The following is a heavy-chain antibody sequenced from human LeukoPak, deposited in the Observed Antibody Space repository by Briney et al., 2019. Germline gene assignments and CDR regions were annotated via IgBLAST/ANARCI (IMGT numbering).Heavy chain of an antibody. Sequence: XVXCXASGYTFTSYDIHWVRQATGQGLEWMGWMNPNSGSTGYAQKFQGRVTMTRNTSISTAYMELSSLRSEDTAVYYCVIDSSSWYNYFDPWGQGTLVTVSS. V-gene: IGHV1-8*01. CDR1: GYTFTSYD. CDR2: MNPNSGST. CDR3: VIDSSSWYNYFDP. D-gene: IGHD6-13*01. J-gene: IGHJ5*02.